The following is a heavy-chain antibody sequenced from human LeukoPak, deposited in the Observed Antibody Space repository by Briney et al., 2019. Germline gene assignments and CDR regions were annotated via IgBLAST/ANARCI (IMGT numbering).Heavy chain of an antibody. Sequence: ASVTVSCKASGYTFTTYDINWVRQATGQGLEWMGWMNPNSGNTGYAQKFQGRVTMTRNTSISTAYMELSSLRSEDTAVYYCARGRGSGHKENWFDPWGQGTLVTVSS. CDR3: ARGRGSGHKENWFDP. V-gene: IGHV1-8*01. CDR1: GYTFTTYD. D-gene: IGHD6-19*01. J-gene: IGHJ5*02. CDR2: MNPNSGNT.